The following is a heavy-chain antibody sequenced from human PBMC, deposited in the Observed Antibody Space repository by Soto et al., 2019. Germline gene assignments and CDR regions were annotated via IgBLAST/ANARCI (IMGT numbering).Heavy chain of an antibody. J-gene: IGHJ3*02. CDR2: IGTAGDT. Sequence: PGGSLRLSCAASVFTFSSYDIHWVRQATGKGLEWVSAIGTAGDTYYPGSVKGRFTISRENAKNSLYLQMNSLRAGDTAVYYCARDRYSYAFDIWGQGTMVTVSS. CDR3: ARDRYSYAFDI. CDR1: VFTFSSYD. D-gene: IGHD4-4*01. V-gene: IGHV3-13*01.